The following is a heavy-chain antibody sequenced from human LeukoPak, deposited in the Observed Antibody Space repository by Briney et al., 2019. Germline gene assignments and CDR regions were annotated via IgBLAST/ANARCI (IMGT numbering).Heavy chain of an antibody. J-gene: IGHJ6*02. CDR1: GASISPYY. CDR2: IYYSGST. V-gene: IGHV4-59*01. CDR3: ARLDTGGMDV. D-gene: IGHD3-22*01. Sequence: PSGTLSLTCTVSGASISPYYWSWIRQPPGKGLEWIGYIYYSGSTNYNPSLKSRVTISVDTSKNQFPLKLSSVTAADTAVYYCARLDTGGMDVWGQGTTVTVSS.